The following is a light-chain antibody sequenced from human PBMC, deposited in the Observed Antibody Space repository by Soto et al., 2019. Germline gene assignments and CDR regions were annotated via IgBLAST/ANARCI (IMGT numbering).Light chain of an antibody. CDR2: SAS. CDR1: QSIRSW. CDR3: QQYSSYPLT. Sequence: DIQITQAPSTLSASGGDTVTITCRASQSIRSWLAWYQQKPGKAPKLLIYSASSLESGVPSRFSGSGPGTEFTLTITSLQADDFAAYSCQQYSSYPLTLGGGTKVDIK. J-gene: IGKJ4*01. V-gene: IGKV1-5*03.